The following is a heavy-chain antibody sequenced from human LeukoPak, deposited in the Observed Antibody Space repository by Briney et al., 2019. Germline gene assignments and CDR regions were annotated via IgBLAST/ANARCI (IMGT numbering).Heavy chain of an antibody. J-gene: IGHJ5*02. Sequence: GGSLRLSCVASGFTFSNYWMHWVRQPPGKGLVWASRIYVDGRTTNYADSVKGRFTISRDDAKNTVYLEMNSLSVEDTATYYCIRDFRSADLWGQGTLVTVTS. CDR2: IYVDGRTT. CDR1: GFTFSNYW. V-gene: IGHV3-74*01. CDR3: IRDFRSADL.